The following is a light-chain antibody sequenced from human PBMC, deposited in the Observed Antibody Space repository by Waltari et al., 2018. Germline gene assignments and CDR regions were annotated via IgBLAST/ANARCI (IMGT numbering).Light chain of an antibody. Sequence: NFMLTQPHSVSESPGKTVTISCTRSSGSIASNYVQWYQQRPGSAPPTVIYEDNQRPSGVPDRFSGSSDSSSNAASLTISGLKTEDEADYYCQSYDSSNQVFGGGTKLTVL. CDR1: SGSIASNY. J-gene: IGLJ2*01. CDR3: QSYDSSNQV. V-gene: IGLV6-57*03. CDR2: EDN.